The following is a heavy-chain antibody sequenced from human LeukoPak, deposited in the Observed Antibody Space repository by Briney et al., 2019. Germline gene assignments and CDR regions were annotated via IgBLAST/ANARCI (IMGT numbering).Heavy chain of an antibody. CDR3: ARRPSSSFNWFDP. Sequence: SETLSLTCTVSGGSISSYYWSWIRQPPGKGLEWIGYIYYSGSTNYNPSLKSRVTISVDTSKNQFSLKLSSVTAADTAVYYCARRPSSSFNWFDPWGQGTLVTVSS. J-gene: IGHJ5*02. D-gene: IGHD6-13*01. CDR1: GGSISSYY. V-gene: IGHV4-59*01. CDR2: IYYSGST.